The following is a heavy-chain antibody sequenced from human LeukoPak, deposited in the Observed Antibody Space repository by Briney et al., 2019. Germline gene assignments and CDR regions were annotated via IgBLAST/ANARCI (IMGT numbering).Heavy chain of an antibody. CDR1: GFAFSSSA. J-gene: IGHJ4*02. CDR2: ISNNGGYT. CDR3: AKQLGYCSDGSCYFPY. Sequence: GGSLRLSCTASGFAFSSSAMSWVRQAPGKGLEWVSAISNNGGYTYYADSVQGRFTISRDNSKSTLCLQMNSLRAEDTAVYYCAKQLGYCSDGSCYFPYWGQGTLVTVSS. V-gene: IGHV3-23*01. D-gene: IGHD2-15*01.